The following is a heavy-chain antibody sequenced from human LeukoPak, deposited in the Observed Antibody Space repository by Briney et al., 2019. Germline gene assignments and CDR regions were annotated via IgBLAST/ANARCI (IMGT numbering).Heavy chain of an antibody. Sequence: PGGSLRLSCAASGFTFSNYGMHWVRQAPGKGLEWVAVIWHDGSNKYYADSVKGRFTISRDNSKNTLYLQMNSLRAEDTAVYYCARDPGPYYYGSGTFIQLDQWGQGTVVTVSS. D-gene: IGHD3-10*01. V-gene: IGHV3-33*01. CDR2: IWHDGSNK. CDR1: GFTFSNYG. J-gene: IGHJ4*02. CDR3: ARDPGPYYYGSGTFIQLDQ.